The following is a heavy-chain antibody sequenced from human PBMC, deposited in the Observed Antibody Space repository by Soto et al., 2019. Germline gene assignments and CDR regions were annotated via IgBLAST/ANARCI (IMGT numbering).Heavy chain of an antibody. J-gene: IGHJ4*02. D-gene: IGHD3-16*01. Sequence: SGPTLVNPTQTLTLTCTFSGFSLSSSGVSVGWIRQPPGKALEWLALIFWDDDKRYSPSLKSRLTITKDTSRNQVVLTLTNMDPVDTATYYCAHRLGEFGSRLAFDYWGQGTLVTV. CDR2: IFWDDDK. CDR3: AHRLGEFGSRLAFDY. V-gene: IGHV2-5*02. CDR1: GFSLSSSGVS.